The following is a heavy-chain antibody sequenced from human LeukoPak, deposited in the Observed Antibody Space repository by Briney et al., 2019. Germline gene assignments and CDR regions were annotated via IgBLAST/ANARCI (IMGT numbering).Heavy chain of an antibody. D-gene: IGHD3-9*01. CDR2: TTSNGGNT. V-gene: IGHV3-64*02. CDR1: GFTFSNYA. J-gene: IGHJ4*02. Sequence: QPGGSLRLSCAASGFTFSNYAMHWVRQAPGKGLEYVSATTSNGGNTYYADSVQGRFTISRDNSKNTLYLQMGSLRAEDMAIYFCARRASAGIFFDYWGQGILVTVSS. CDR3: ARRASAGIFFDY.